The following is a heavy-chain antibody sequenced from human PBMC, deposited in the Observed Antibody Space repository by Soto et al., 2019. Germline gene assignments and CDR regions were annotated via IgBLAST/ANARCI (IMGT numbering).Heavy chain of an antibody. J-gene: IGHJ5*02. Sequence: GGSLRLSCAASGFTFSSYAMSWVRQAPGKGLEWVSAISGSGGSTYYADSVKGRFTISRDNSKNTLYLKMNSLRAEDTAVYYCANSIAAAGTRWLDPWGQVTIVTVYS. CDR3: ANSIAAAGTRWLDP. CDR2: ISGSGGST. V-gene: IGHV3-23*01. CDR1: GFTFSSYA. D-gene: IGHD6-13*01.